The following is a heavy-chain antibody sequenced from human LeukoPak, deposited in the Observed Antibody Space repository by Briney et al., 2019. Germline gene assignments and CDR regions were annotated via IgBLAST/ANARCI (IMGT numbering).Heavy chain of an antibody. V-gene: IGHV3-48*03. CDR1: GFTFSSYE. J-gene: IGHJ5*02. D-gene: IGHD3-10*01. CDR2: ISSSGSTI. CDR3: ARGPITMVRGAPPNWFGP. Sequence: PGGSLRLSCAASGFTFSSYEMNWVRQAPGKGLEWVSYISSSGSTIYYADSVKGRFTISRDNAKNSLYLQMNSLRAEDTAVYYCARGPITMVRGAPPNWFGPWGQGTLVTVSS.